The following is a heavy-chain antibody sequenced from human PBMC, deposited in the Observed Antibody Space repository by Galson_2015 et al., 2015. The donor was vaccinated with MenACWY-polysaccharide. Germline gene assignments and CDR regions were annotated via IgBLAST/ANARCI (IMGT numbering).Heavy chain of an antibody. CDR1: GYSFTSYW. D-gene: IGHD1-14*01. CDR2: IYPGDSDT. Sequence: QSGAEVKKPGESLQISCKGSGYSFTSYWIGWVRQMPGKGLEWMGIIYPGDSDTRYSPSFQGQVTISADKSISTAYLQWSSLKASDTAMYYCARHTSTARGTGYLMTVDYWGQGTLVTVSS. V-gene: IGHV5-51*01. CDR3: ARHTSTARGTGYLMTVDY. J-gene: IGHJ4*02.